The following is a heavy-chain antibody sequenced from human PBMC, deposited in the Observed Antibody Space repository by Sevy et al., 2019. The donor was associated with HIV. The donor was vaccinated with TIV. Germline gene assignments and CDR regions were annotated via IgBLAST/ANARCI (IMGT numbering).Heavy chain of an antibody. CDR2: ISGSGDST. Sequence: GGSLRLSCAASAFSFNTYAMSWVRRAPGKGLEWVSTISGSGDSTFYSDSVKGRFTISRDNSKNTLYLQMNSLRAEDTAVYYCAKPRGSFYFDYRGQGTLVTVSS. J-gene: IGHJ4*02. CDR3: AKPRGSFYFDY. V-gene: IGHV3-23*01. CDR1: AFSFNTYA. D-gene: IGHD3-16*01.